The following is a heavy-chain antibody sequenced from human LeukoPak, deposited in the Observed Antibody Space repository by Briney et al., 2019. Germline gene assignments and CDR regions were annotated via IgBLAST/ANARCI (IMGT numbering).Heavy chain of an antibody. CDR3: AYNRNFALDN. D-gene: IGHD1-14*01. Sequence: GSLRLSCAASGFTFSSYAMHWVRQPPGKGLEWIGEVYHSGGANYKPSLKSRVTISVDTSRNHFSLKLTSVTAADTAVYFCAYNRNFALDNWGQGTLVTVSS. CDR2: VYHSGGA. V-gene: IGHV4-34*08. CDR1: GFTFSSYA. J-gene: IGHJ4*01.